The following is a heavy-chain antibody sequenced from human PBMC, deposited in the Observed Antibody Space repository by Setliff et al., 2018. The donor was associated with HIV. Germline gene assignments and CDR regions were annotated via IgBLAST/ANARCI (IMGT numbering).Heavy chain of an antibody. J-gene: IGHJ6*03. CDR3: ARGLSIFGVATPGFYSFMDV. D-gene: IGHD3-3*01. CDR1: NGSIYSGSYY. Sequence: PSETLSLTCVVSNGSIYSGSYYWSWIRQPAGKGLEWIGRIYTSGSTYYNPSLKSRVTISVDTSKNQFSLKLSSVTAADTAVYYCARGLSIFGVATPGFYSFMDVWGKGTTVTVSS. CDR2: IYTSGST. V-gene: IGHV4-61*02.